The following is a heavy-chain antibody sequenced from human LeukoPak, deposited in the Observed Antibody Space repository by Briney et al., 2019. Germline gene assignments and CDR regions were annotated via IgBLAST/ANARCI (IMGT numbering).Heavy chain of an antibody. CDR1: GASINSCRYY. Sequence: SQTLSLTCTVSGASINSCRYYWTWMRQPAGKGLEWFGRIYTSGSTNYNSYLKSRVTISLDASKNHFSLKLDSMTAADTAVYYCASTGRWGVRGFYFDYWGQGTLVTVSS. J-gene: IGHJ4*02. V-gene: IGHV4-61*02. CDR3: ASTGRWGVRGFYFDY. CDR2: IYTSGST. D-gene: IGHD3-10*01.